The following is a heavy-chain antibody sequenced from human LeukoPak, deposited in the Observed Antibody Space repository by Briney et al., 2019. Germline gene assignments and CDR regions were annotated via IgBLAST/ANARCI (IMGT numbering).Heavy chain of an antibody. CDR2: IYYSGST. CDR3: ARGDRIRYSGYDY. D-gene: IGHD5-12*01. CDR1: GGSISSGDYY. J-gene: IGHJ4*02. V-gene: IGHV4-61*08. Sequence: PSETLSLTCTVSGGSISSGDYYWSWIRQPPGKGLEWIGYIYYSGSTNYNPSLKSRVTISVDTSKNQFSLKLSSVTAADTAVYYCARGDRIRYSGYDYWGQGTLVTVSS.